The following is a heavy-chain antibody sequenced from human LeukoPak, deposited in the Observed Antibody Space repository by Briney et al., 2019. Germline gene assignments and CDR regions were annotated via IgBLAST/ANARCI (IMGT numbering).Heavy chain of an antibody. CDR3: ARQYCSSTNCYYFDY. D-gene: IGHD2-2*01. CDR2: IYYSGST. V-gene: IGHV4-59*01. CDR1: GGSISSYF. J-gene: IGHJ4*02. Sequence: SETLSLTCTVSGGSISSYFWSWIRQPPGKGLEGIGYIYYSGSTNYNPSLKSRVTISVDTSKNQFSLTLSSVTAADTAVYYCARQYCSSTNCYYFDYWGQGTLVTVSS.